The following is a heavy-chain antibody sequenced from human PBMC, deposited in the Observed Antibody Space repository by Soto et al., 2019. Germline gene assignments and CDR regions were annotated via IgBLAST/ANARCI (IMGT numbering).Heavy chain of an antibody. J-gene: IGHJ5*02. CDR3: ARGGTVADIVEVPAVPSNWFNP. V-gene: IGHV4-34*01. CDR2: INHSGST. Sequence: SSETLSLTCAVYGGSFSGYYWSWIRQPPGKGLEWIGEINHSGSTNYNPSLKSRVTISVDTSKNQFSLKLSSVTAADTAVYYCARGGTVADIVEVPAVPSNWFNPWGQETLVTASS. CDR1: GGSFSGYY. D-gene: IGHD2-2*01.